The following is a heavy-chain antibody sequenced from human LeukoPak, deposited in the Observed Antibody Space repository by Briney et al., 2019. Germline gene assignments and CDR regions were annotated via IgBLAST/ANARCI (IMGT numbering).Heavy chain of an antibody. CDR2: IGIEGDT. CDR1: GFTFSRYD. V-gene: IGHV3-13*01. D-gene: IGHD4-17*01. Sequence: GGSLRLSCAASGFTFSRYDMHWVRQAIGKGLEWVSSIGIEGDTYYPSSVKGRFTISRENGKNSLYLQMNSLRAEDTAVYYCARVSPNTVTTLQYFDYWGQGTLVTVSS. J-gene: IGHJ4*02. CDR3: ARVSPNTVTTLQYFDY.